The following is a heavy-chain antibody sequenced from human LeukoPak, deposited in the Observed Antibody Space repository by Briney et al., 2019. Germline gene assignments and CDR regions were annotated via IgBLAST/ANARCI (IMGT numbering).Heavy chain of an antibody. CDR1: GYSFISHG. V-gene: IGHV1-18*04. CDR3: ARASLADY. J-gene: IGHJ4*02. CDR2: ISVYNGKT. Sequence: ASVKLSCKALGYSFISHGISWGRKAPGQGLEWVGWISVYNGKTDYAQNVQGRVTMTTDTSTNTAYMELRSLRSDDTAVYYCARASLADYWGQGTLVTVSS.